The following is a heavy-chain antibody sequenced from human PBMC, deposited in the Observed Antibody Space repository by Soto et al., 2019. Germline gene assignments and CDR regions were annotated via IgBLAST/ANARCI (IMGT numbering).Heavy chain of an antibody. CDR2: ISGSGGST. J-gene: IGHJ4*02. Sequence: GGSLRLSCAASGFTFSSLAMSWVRQAPGKGLEWVSAISGSGGSTYYADSVKGRFTISRDNSKNTLYLQMNSLRAEDTAVYYCAKDPGALTTVTITHWGQGTLVTVSS. D-gene: IGHD4-17*01. V-gene: IGHV3-23*01. CDR1: GFTFSSLA. CDR3: AKDPGALTTVTITH.